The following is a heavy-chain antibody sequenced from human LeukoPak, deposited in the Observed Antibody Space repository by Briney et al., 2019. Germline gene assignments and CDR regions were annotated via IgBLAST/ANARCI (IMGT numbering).Heavy chain of an antibody. D-gene: IGHD6-19*01. Sequence: ASVKVSCKTSGYTFTSYYIHWVRQAPGQGLEWMGRINPNSGGTNSAQKFQGRVTMTRDTSISTAYMELSRLTSDDTAVYYCARGRIDPIAVAGTGVDYWGQGTLVTVSS. CDR2: INPNSGGT. CDR1: GYTFTSYY. J-gene: IGHJ4*02. V-gene: IGHV1-2*06. CDR3: ARGRIDPIAVAGTGVDY.